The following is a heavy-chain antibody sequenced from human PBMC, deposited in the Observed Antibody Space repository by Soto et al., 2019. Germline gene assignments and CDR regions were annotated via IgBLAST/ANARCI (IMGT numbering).Heavy chain of an antibody. V-gene: IGHV4-59*01. CDR3: ASHEGTSTNWYNWFDP. Sequence: SETLSLTCTVSGGSISSYYWSWIRQPPGKGLEWIGSSYSSGSTNYNPALKSRVTISLDTSKKQLSLKLSTVPAADTAVYYCASHEGTSTNWYNWFDPWGQGTLVTV. CDR1: GGSISSYY. D-gene: IGHD2-2*01. CDR2: SYSSGST. J-gene: IGHJ5*02.